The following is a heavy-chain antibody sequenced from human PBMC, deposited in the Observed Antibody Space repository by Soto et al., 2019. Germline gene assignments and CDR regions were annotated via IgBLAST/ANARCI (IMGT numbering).Heavy chain of an antibody. J-gene: IGHJ4*02. Sequence: QVQLVQSGAEVKKPGASVKVSCKASGYKFINYYMYWVRQAPGVGLEWMGIINPNGGGTDYAQKFQDRVTMTTDTYMNTVHMELSSLTSEDTAVYFCARDSSASATSYSFDNWGQGTLVSVSP. D-gene: IGHD3-10*01. CDR1: GYKFINYY. CDR3: ARDSSASATSYSFDN. CDR2: INPNGGGT. V-gene: IGHV1-46*01.